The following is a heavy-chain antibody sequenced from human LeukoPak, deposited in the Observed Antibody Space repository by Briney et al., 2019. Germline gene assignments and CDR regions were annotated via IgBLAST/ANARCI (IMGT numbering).Heavy chain of an antibody. Sequence: GGSLRLSCAASGFTFSAYAMSWVRQAPGQVLEWVSAISGSADSTYYADSVKGQFAISRDNSKNTLYLQMNSLRAEDTAVYFCAKDRARGGTTDFDYWGQGTLVTVSS. CDR3: AKDRARGGTTDFDY. J-gene: IGHJ4*02. CDR1: GFTFSAYA. D-gene: IGHD1-7*01. CDR2: ISGSADST. V-gene: IGHV3-23*01.